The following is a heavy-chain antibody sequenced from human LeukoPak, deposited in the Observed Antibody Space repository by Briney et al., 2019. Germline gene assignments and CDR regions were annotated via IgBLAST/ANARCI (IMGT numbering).Heavy chain of an antibody. CDR1: GFTFNNYD. D-gene: IGHD3-22*01. CDR3: ARRYYYDSSGYSNWFDP. Sequence: GGSLRLSCAASGFTFNNYDMNWVRQAPGKGLEWVSYISSSSSIIYYADSVKGRFTISRDTAKNSLYLQMNSLRAEDTAVYYCARRYYYDSSGYSNWFDPWGQGTLVTVSS. J-gene: IGHJ5*02. V-gene: IGHV3-48*01. CDR2: ISSSSSII.